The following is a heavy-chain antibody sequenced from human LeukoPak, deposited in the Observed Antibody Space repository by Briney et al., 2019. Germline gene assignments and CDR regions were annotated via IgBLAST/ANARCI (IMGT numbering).Heavy chain of an antibody. J-gene: IGHJ4*02. D-gene: IGHD5-18*01. CDR3: ADTYGN. CDR2: IFNSGTT. V-gene: IGHV4-30-4*08. Sequence: PSETLSLTCTVSGDSFSSVTDYWAWIRQPPGQGLEWIGYIFNSGTTYYIPSLRSRVIISLDTSKNQFSLKMSSVTAADTAVYFCADTYGNWGQGTLVTVSS. CDR1: GDSFSSVTDY.